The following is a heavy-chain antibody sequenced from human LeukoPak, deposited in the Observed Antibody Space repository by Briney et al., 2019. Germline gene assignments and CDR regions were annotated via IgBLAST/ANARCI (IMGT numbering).Heavy chain of an antibody. Sequence: GASVKVSCKASGYTFTGYYMHWVRQAPGQGLEWMGWINPNSGGTNYAQKFQGWVTMTRDTSISTAYMELSRLRSEDTAVYYCARGSDIVVVPAAMPDYGDYGSLDVWFDPWGQGTLVTVSS. CDR3: ARGSDIVVVPAAMPDYGDYGSLDVWFDP. CDR2: INPNSGGT. CDR1: GYTFTGYY. V-gene: IGHV1-2*04. J-gene: IGHJ5*02. D-gene: IGHD2-2*01.